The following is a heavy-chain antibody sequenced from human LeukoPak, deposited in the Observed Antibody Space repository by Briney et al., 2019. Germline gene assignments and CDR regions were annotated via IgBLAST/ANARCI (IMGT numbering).Heavy chain of an antibody. V-gene: IGHV1-2*02. J-gene: IGHJ5*02. D-gene: IGHD3-3*01. Sequence: ASVKVSCKASGYTFTNYGICWVRQAPGQGLEWMGWINPNSGGTNYAQKFQGRVTMTRDTSISTAYMELSRLRSDDTAVYYCASEQYYDFWSGLDPWGQGTLVTVSS. CDR2: INPNSGGT. CDR3: ASEQYYDFWSGLDP. CDR1: GYTFTNYG.